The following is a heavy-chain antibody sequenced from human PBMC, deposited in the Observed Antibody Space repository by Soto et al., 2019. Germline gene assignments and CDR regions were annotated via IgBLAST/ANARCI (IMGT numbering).Heavy chain of an antibody. J-gene: IGHJ6*02. CDR2: IYYSGST. CDR3: ATDDFWSGYRGEGGMDV. V-gene: IGHV4-39*01. Sequence: SETLSLTCTVSGGSISSSSYYWGWIRQPPGKGLEWIGSIYYSGSTYYNPSLKSRVTISVDTSKNQFSLKLSSVTAADTAVYYCATDDFWSGYRGEGGMDVWGQGTTVTVSS. D-gene: IGHD3-3*01. CDR1: GGSISSSSYY.